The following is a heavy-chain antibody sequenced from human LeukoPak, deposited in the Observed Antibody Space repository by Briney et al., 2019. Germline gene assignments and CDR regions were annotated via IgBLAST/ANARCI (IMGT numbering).Heavy chain of an antibody. V-gene: IGHV3-21*01. CDR3: ATGPGYYDSSGYYYGDY. CDR1: GFTFSSYW. CDR2: ISSSSSYI. Sequence: GGSLRLSCAASGFTFSSYWMSWVRQAPGKGLEWVSSISSSSSYIYYADSVKGRFTISRDNAKNSLYLQMNSLRAENTAVYYCATGPGYYDSSGYYYGDYWGQGTLVTVSS. D-gene: IGHD3-22*01. J-gene: IGHJ4*02.